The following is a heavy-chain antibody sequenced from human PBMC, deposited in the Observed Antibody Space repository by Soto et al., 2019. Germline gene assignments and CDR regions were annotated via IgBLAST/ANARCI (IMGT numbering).Heavy chain of an antibody. D-gene: IGHD6-19*01. Sequence: QVQLVQSGAEVKKPGSSVKVSCKASGGTFSSYTISWVRQAPGQGLEWMGRIIPILGIANYAQKFQGRVTSTADQSTSTAYRELSSLRSEDTAVYYCASTGVAARNLPYFDYWGQGTLVTVSS. CDR3: ASTGVAARNLPYFDY. CDR2: IIPILGIA. V-gene: IGHV1-69*02. CDR1: GGTFSSYT. J-gene: IGHJ4*02.